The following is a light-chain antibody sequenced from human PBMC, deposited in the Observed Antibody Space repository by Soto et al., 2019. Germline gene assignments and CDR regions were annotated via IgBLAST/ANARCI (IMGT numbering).Light chain of an antibody. V-gene: IGKV1-5*01. J-gene: IGKJ1*01. CDR2: DAS. Sequence: DIQMTQYPSTLSGSVGDRVTITCRASQTISSWLAWYQQKPGKAPKLLIYDASSLESGVPSRFSGSGSGTEFTLTISSLQPEDFATYYCQQYDSFSVTFGQGTKVDIK. CDR1: QTISSW. CDR3: QQYDSFSVT.